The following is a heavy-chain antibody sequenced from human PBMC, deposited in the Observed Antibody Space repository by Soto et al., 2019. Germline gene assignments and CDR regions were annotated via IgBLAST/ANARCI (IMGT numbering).Heavy chain of an antibody. CDR3: AXXXCPLGSGSPCPRYGLDF. Sequence: ASVKVSCKASGYSLTGHYMHWVRQVSGKRLEYLGWLKSDNGGAYYAPKFRGRVTFTRDTSXXXXXXXXXXXXXXXXXXXXXAXXXCPLGSGSPCPRYGLDFWGQGTTVTVSS. J-gene: IGHJ6*02. D-gene: IGHD3-10*01. CDR2: LKSDNGGA. CDR1: GYSLTGHY. V-gene: IGHV1-2*02.